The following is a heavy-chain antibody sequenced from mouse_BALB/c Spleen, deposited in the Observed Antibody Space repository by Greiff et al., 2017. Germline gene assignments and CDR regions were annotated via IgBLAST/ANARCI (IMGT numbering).Heavy chain of an antibody. V-gene: IGHV5-4*02. Sequence: EVNVVESGGGLVKPGGSLKLSCAASGFTFSDYYMYWVRQTPEKRLEWVATISDGGSYTYYPDSVKGRFTISRDNAKNNLYLQMSSLKSEDTAMYYCARDIYDGYYPFAYWGQGTLVTVSA. D-gene: IGHD2-3*01. CDR3: ARDIYDGYYPFAY. CDR2: ISDGGSYT. CDR1: GFTFSDYY. J-gene: IGHJ3*01.